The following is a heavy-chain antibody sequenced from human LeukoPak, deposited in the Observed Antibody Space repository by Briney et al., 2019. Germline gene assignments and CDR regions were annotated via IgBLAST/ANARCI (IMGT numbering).Heavy chain of an antibody. Sequence: SPTLSLTFAISGDSVSISTAAWNWIRQSPSRGLEWLGRTYYRSKWYIDFTEYVKSRITIDTDTSKNQFSLQLNSVTPDDTAVYFCARGQTGSGRIFDYWGQGTRASVSS. CDR2: TYYRSKWYI. J-gene: IGHJ4*02. V-gene: IGHV6-1*01. CDR3: ARGQTGSGRIFDY. D-gene: IGHD2-15*01. CDR1: GDSVSISTAA.